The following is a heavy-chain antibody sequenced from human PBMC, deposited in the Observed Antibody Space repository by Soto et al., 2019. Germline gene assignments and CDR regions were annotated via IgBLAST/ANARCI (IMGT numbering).Heavy chain of an antibody. CDR2: IYHSGST. J-gene: IGHJ4*02. CDR3: ARRDWSGSTSHFYFDY. V-gene: IGHV4-4*02. Sequence: PSETLSLTCAVSGGSIISSNWWNWVRQPPGKGLEWIGEIYHSGSTYYKPSLKSRVAMSVDTSKNQFSLKLTSATAPDTAVYYCARRDWSGSTSHFYFDYWGQGVLVTVSS. D-gene: IGHD3-9*01. CDR1: GGSIISSNW.